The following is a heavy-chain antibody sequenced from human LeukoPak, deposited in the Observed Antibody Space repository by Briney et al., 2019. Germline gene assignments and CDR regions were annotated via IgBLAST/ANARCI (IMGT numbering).Heavy chain of an antibody. CDR3: AKETMAVGGTRDS. V-gene: IGHV3-23*01. Sequence: PGGSLRLSCGSAGFRFSSYAMSWVRQSPGRWLEWVSAIDNSGDYTYYADSLKGRITISRDNSKNTLYLQMNSLRAEDTALYYCAKETMAVGGTRDSWGQGTLVIVSS. CDR2: IDNSGDYT. D-gene: IGHD6-19*01. CDR1: GFRFSSYA. J-gene: IGHJ4*02.